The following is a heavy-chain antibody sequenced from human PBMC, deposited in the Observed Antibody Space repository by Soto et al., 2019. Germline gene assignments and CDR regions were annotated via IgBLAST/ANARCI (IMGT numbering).Heavy chain of an antibody. CDR1: GYTFTGYY. Sequence: GASVKVSCKASGYTFTGYYMHWVRQAPGQGLEWMGWINPNSGGTNYAQKFQGWVTMTRDTSISTAYMELSRLRSDDTAVYYCARGYSGYDRNHFDYWGQGTLVTVSS. CDR3: ARGYSGYDRNHFDY. CDR2: INPNSGGT. D-gene: IGHD5-12*01. V-gene: IGHV1-2*04. J-gene: IGHJ4*02.